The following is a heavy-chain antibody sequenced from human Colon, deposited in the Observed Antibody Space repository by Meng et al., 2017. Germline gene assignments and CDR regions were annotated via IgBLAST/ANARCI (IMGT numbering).Heavy chain of an antibody. CDR2: ISSDGNNK. CDR1: GFSFSNFG. V-gene: IGHV3-30*15. CDR3: ARSGLTWASFHY. J-gene: IGHJ4*02. Sequence: QVRLVESGGGVVQPGRSLRLSCAASGFSFSNFGFHWVRQAPGKGLEWMAAISSDGNNKQYADSVKGRFTISRDQSKNTLYLQGSSLRPEDTAVYYCARSGLTWASFHYWGQGTLVTVSS. D-gene: IGHD3-9*01.